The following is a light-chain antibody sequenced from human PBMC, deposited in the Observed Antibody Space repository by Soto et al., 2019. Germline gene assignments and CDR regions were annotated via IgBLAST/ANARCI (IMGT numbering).Light chain of an antibody. CDR2: KAS. CDR3: QQYDSHSDA. J-gene: IGKJ4*02. CDR1: QTISSW. V-gene: IGKV1-5*03. Sequence: FYMTQSTSTLSGSVGDRVTITCRASQTISSWLTWYQQKPGKAPKLLIYKASNLKSGVPSRFSGSGSGTEFTLTISSLQPDDFATYYCQQYDSHSDAFGGGTKVDI.